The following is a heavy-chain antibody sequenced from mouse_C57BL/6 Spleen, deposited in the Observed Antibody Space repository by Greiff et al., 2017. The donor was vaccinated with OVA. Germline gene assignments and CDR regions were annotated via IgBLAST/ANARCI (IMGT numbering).Heavy chain of an antibody. CDR2: ISYSGST. V-gene: IGHV3-1*01. CDR1: GYSITSGYD. CDR3: ARGGLTPFDY. J-gene: IGHJ2*01. Sequence: VQLQQSGPGMVKPSQSLSLTCTVTGYSITSGYDWHWIRHFPGNKLEWMGYISYSGSTNYNPSLKSRISITHDTSKNHFFLKLNSVTTEDTATYYCARGGLTPFDYWGQGTTLTVSS.